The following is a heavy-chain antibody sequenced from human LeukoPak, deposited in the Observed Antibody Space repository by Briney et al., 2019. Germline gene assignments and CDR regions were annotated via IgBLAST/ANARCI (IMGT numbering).Heavy chain of an antibody. CDR3: ARLETDYGDY. V-gene: IGHV5-51*01. D-gene: IGHD2-21*02. CDR2: IYPGDPDT. J-gene: IGHJ4*02. CDR1: GYSFTTHW. Sequence: TGESLKISCKGSGYSFTTHWSAWVRQMPGKRLEWMGIIYPGDPDTRYSPSFQGQVTISADKSISTAYLQWSSLKASDTAMYYCARLETDYGDYWGQGTLVTVSS.